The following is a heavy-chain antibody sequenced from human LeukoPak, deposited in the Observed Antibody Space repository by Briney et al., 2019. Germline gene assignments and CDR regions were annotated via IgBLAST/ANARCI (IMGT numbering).Heavy chain of an antibody. CDR1: GLSLSTSGMR. D-gene: IGHD3-22*01. CDR3: ARTQGYYDSSGLFDY. Sequence: QTLSLTCTVSGLSLSTSGMRVSWIRQPPGKALEWLARIAGDDDKFYSTSLKTRLTISKDTSKNQVVLTMTNMDPVDTATYYCARTQGYYDSSGLFDYWGQGTLVTVSS. CDR2: IAGDDDK. V-gene: IGHV2-70*04. J-gene: IGHJ4*02.